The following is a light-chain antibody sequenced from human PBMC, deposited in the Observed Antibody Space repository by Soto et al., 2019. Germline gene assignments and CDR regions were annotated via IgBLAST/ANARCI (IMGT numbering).Light chain of an antibody. CDR1: QSVTTY. CDR3: QQKSNLQAT. CDR2: EAS. V-gene: IGKV3-11*01. Sequence: EIVLTQSPATLSLSPGDRATLSCRASQSVTTYINWFQQKPGQPPRLLIYEASTRVTGIPDRISGSGSGTDFSLTIISLEPEDSAVYYCQQKSNLQATFGQGTKVEIK. J-gene: IGKJ1*01.